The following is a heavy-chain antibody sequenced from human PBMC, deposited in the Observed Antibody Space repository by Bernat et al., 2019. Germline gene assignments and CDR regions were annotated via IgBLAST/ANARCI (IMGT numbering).Heavy chain of an antibody. CDR1: GGTFSSYT. CDR2: IIPILGIA. D-gene: IGHD3-10*01. CDR3: AREAYYYGSGRGWFDP. V-gene: IGHV1-69*08. J-gene: IGHJ5*02. Sequence: QVQLVQSGAEVTKPGSSVKVSCKASGGTFSSYTISWVRQAPGQGLGWMGRIIPILGIANYAQKFKGRVTITADKSTSTAYMERSSLRSEDTAVYYCAREAYYYGSGRGWFDPWGQGTLVTVSS.